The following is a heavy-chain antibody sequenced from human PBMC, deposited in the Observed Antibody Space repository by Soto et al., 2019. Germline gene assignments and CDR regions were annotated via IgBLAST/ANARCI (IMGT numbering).Heavy chain of an antibody. D-gene: IGHD3-10*01. Sequence: GGSLRLSCAASGFTFSSYGMHWVRQAPGKGLEWVAVISYDGSNKYYADSVKGRFTISRDNSKNTLYLQMNSLRAEDTAVYYCAKALLGYYGSGSYIPGVDYWGQGTLVTVSS. CDR2: ISYDGSNK. J-gene: IGHJ4*02. V-gene: IGHV3-30*18. CDR3: AKALLGYYGSGSYIPGVDY. CDR1: GFTFSSYG.